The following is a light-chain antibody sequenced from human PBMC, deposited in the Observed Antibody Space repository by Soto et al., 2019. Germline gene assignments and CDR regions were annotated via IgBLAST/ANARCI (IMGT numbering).Light chain of an antibody. V-gene: IGKV3D-20*02. J-gene: IGKJ1*01. CDR2: GAS. CDR3: QQRSNWPPT. CDR1: QSITNNY. Sequence: EIVLTQSPGTLSLSPGERATLSCRASQSITNNYLAWYQQKPGRAHRLLIYGASSRATGIPDRFSGSGSGTDFTLTISRLEPEDFAMYYCQQRSNWPPTFGQGTKVDI.